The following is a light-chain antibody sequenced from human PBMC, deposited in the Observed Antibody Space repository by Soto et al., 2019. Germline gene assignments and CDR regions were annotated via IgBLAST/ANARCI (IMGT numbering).Light chain of an antibody. Sequence: AIQLTQSPSSLSASVGDRVTITCRASQAISSALAWYQQKPGKPPKLLIYDASSLESGVPSRFSGSGSVTDFTLTISSLQPEDFATYYCQQFNSYPYTFGQGTKLEIK. J-gene: IGKJ2*01. CDR3: QQFNSYPYT. CDR1: QAISSA. CDR2: DAS. V-gene: IGKV1-13*02.